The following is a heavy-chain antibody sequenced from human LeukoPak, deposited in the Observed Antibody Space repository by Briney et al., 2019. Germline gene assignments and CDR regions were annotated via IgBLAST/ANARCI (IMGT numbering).Heavy chain of an antibody. J-gene: IGHJ3*02. Sequence: GGSLRLSCAASGFTFSSYWMSWVRQAPGKGLEWVSYISSSISTIYHADSVKGRFTISRDNAKNSLYLQMNSLRAEDTAVYYCAREPSVAFDAFDIWGQGTMVTVSS. CDR1: GFTFSSYW. CDR2: ISSSISTI. CDR3: AREPSVAFDAFDI. D-gene: IGHD2-15*01. V-gene: IGHV3-48*01.